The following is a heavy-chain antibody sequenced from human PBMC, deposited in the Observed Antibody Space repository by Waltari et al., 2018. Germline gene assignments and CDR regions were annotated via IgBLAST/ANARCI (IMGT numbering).Heavy chain of an antibody. J-gene: IGHJ4*02. D-gene: IGHD3-3*01. CDR3: AKDSSKSHVRCLEWPTGFVDY. V-gene: IGHV3-23*04. CDR2: IRGSGGST. Sequence: EVQLVESGGGLVQPGGSLRLSCAASGFTFSSYAMSWVRQAPGKGLEGVSAIRGSGGSTYYADSVKGRFTISRDNSKNTLYLQMNSLRAEDTAVYYCAKDSSKSHVRCLEWPTGFVDYWGQGTLVTVSS. CDR1: GFTFSSYA.